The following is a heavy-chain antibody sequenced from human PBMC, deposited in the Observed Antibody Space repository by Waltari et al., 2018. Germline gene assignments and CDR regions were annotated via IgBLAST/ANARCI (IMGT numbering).Heavy chain of an antibody. D-gene: IGHD3-3*01. V-gene: IGHV4-34*01. Sequence: QVQLQQWGAGLLKPSETLSLTCAVYGGSFSGYYWSWIRPPPGKGLEWIGEINHSGSTNYNPSLKSRVTISVDTSKNQFSLKLSSVTAADTAVYYCARPDYDFWSGYRDAFDIWGQGTMVTVSS. CDR1: GGSFSGYY. CDR3: ARPDYDFWSGYRDAFDI. CDR2: INHSGST. J-gene: IGHJ3*02.